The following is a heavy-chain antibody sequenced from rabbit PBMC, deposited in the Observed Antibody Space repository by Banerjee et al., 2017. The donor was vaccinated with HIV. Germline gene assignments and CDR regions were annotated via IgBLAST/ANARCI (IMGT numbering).Heavy chain of an antibody. CDR1: GFDLSNYYY. CDR3: ARGAYGATNFNL. Sequence: QSLEESGGDLVKPGASLTLTCTASGFDLSNYYYMSWVRQAPGKGLEWIACIYVGSSGSTDYASWVNGRFTISKTSSTTVTLQMTSLTAADTATYFCARGAYGATNFNLWGPGTLVTVS. J-gene: IGHJ4*01. V-gene: IGHV1S40*01. CDR2: IYVGSSGST. D-gene: IGHD2-1*01.